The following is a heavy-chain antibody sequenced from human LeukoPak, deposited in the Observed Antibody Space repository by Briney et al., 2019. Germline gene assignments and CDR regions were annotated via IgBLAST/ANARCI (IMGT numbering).Heavy chain of an antibody. J-gene: IGHJ4*02. CDR3: ASAPHGDYGAYFDY. CDR2: ISAYNGNT. Sequence: ASVKVSCKASGYTFTSYGISWVRQAPGQGLEWMGWISAYNGNTNYAQKLQGRVTMTTDTSTSTAYMELSSLRSEDTAVYYCASAPHGDYGAYFDYWGQGTLVTVSS. V-gene: IGHV1-18*01. CDR1: GYTFTSYG. D-gene: IGHD4-17*01.